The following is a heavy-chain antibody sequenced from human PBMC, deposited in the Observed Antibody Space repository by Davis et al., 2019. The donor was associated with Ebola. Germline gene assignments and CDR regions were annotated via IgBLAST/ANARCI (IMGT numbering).Heavy chain of an antibody. CDR2: VDPKDGKT. V-gene: IGHV1-69-2*01. J-gene: IGHJ6*02. D-gene: IGHD3-9*01. CDR1: RYDFSDYY. Sequence: VQVSCKASRYDFSDYYIHCVHGAPGKGLEWVGLVDPKDGKTVYAEKFQDRVTITADKSTDTVYMELSSLRYEDTAVYYCATLDILTAYIPYAMDVWGQGTTVTVSS. CDR3: ATLDILTAYIPYAMDV.